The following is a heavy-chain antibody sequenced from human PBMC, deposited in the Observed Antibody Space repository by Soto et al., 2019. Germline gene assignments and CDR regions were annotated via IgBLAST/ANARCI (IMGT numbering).Heavy chain of an antibody. Sequence: QITLKESGPTLVKPTQTLTLTCTFSAFSLSTSGVAVGWIRQPPGKALEWLTFIYWDDDKRYSPSLKSRLTTTKDTSKHQVVLTMTNMDPVDTATYYCARLVAAGITYYFDSWGQGTLVTVSS. V-gene: IGHV2-5*02. J-gene: IGHJ4*02. CDR1: AFSLSTSGVA. CDR2: IYWDDDK. D-gene: IGHD2-21*01. CDR3: ARLVAAGITYYFDS.